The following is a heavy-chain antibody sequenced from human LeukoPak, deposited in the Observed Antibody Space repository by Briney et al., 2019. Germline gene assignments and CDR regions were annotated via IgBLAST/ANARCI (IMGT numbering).Heavy chain of an antibody. Sequence: GGSLRLSCAASGFTFSSYGMHWVRQAPGKGLEWVAVISYDGSNKYYADSVKGRFTISRDNSKNTLYLQMNSLRAEDTAVYYCARDQQYHRPAGWFDPWGQGTLVTVSS. CDR3: ARDQQYHRPAGWFDP. D-gene: IGHD1-14*01. J-gene: IGHJ5*02. CDR1: GFTFSSYG. CDR2: ISYDGSNK. V-gene: IGHV3-30*03.